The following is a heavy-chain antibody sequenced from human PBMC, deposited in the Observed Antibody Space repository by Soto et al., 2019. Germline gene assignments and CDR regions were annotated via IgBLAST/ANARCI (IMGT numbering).Heavy chain of an antibody. V-gene: IGHV3-23*01. CDR3: VKPPVITASYYYYDMDV. CDR2: ISGSGIST. CDR1: GFTFSAYP. D-gene: IGHD4-4*01. J-gene: IGHJ6*02. Sequence: GGSLRLSCAASGFTFSAYPMSWVRQEPGKGLEWVSGISGSGISTYYTDSVKGRFTISRDNSKNTVFLQMNSLRDEDTAVYYCVKPPVITASYYYYDMDVWGQGTTVTVS.